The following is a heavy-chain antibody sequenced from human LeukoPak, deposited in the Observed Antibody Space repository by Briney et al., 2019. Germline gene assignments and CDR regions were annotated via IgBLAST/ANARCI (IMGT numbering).Heavy chain of an antibody. V-gene: IGHV3-23*01. Sequence: PGGSLRLSCAASGFTFSSYAMSWVRQAPGKGLEWVSAISGSGGSTYYADSVKGRFTISSDNSKNTLYLQMNSLRAEDTAVYYCAKGLGVRYFDWLIGPDYWGQGTLVTVSS. CDR1: GFTFSSYA. D-gene: IGHD3-9*01. CDR3: AKGLGVRYFDWLIGPDY. CDR2: ISGSGGST. J-gene: IGHJ4*02.